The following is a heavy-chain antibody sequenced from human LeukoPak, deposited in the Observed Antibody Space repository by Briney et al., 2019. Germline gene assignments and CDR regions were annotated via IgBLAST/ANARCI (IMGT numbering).Heavy chain of an antibody. V-gene: IGHV1-46*01. J-gene: IGHJ4*02. CDR2: INPSGGST. CDR3: ARIERGSYYIY. Sequence: GASVKVSCKASGYTFTSYYMHWVRQAPGQGLEWMGIINPSGGSTSYTQKFQGRVTMTRDTSTSTVYMELSSLRSEDTAVCYCARIERGSYYIYWGQGTLVTVSS. D-gene: IGHD1-26*01. CDR1: GYTFTSYY.